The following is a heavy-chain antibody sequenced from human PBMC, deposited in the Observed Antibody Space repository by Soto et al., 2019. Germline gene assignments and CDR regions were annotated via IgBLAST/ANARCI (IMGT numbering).Heavy chain of an antibody. D-gene: IGHD3-22*01. Sequence: VESLKISCRTSGYIFTSYWISCCLQMPGKGLEWMGIIFPSDSDTRYSPSFQGQVTISADRSTSTVFLQWASLKASDTTVYFCARKDKSGYFNWFDPWGQGTLVTVSS. CDR3: ARKDKSGYFNWFDP. J-gene: IGHJ5*02. V-gene: IGHV5-51*01. CDR1: GYIFTSYW. CDR2: IFPSDSDT.